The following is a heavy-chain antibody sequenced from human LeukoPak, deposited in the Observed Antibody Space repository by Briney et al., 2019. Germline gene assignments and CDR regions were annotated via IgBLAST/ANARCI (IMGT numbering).Heavy chain of an antibody. CDR3: LRDLGD. Sequence: SETLSLTCSVSGGSISSGAYYWTWIRRPAGKGLEWIGLIYTSGSTKYNPSLKSRVTISLDTSKNQFSLKLNSVTAADTAVYYCLRDLGDWGQGTLVTVSS. CDR1: GGSISSGAYY. J-gene: IGHJ4*02. CDR2: IYTSGST. D-gene: IGHD7-27*01. V-gene: IGHV4-61*02.